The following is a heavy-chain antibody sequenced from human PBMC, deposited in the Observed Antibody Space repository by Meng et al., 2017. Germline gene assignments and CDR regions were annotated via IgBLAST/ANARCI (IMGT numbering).Heavy chain of an antibody. CDR3: AQTTVTTYSEYFQH. J-gene: IGHJ1*01. D-gene: IGHD4-11*01. CDR1: GYTFTSYG. Sequence: VQLVPSGAGVKKPGASVKVSCKASGYTFTSYGISWVRQAPGQGLEWMGWISAYNGNTNYAQKLQGRDTMTTDTSTSTAYMELRSLRSDDTAVYYCAQTTVTTYSEYFQHWGQGTLVTVSS. V-gene: IGHV1-18*01. CDR2: ISAYNGNT.